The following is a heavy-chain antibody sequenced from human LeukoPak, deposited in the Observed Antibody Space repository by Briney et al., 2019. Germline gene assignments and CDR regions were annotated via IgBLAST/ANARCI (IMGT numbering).Heavy chain of an antibody. D-gene: IGHD4-17*01. CDR3: ATDLHSGWTSVTTGY. V-gene: IGHV1-24*01. J-gene: IGHJ4*02. CDR2: FDPEDGET. CDR1: GYTLTELS. Sequence: ASVKVSFKVSGYTLTELSMHWVRQAPGKGLEWMGGFDPEDGETIYAQKFQGRVTMTEDTSTDTAYMELSSLRSEDTAVYYCATDLHSGWTSVTTGYWGQGTLATVSS.